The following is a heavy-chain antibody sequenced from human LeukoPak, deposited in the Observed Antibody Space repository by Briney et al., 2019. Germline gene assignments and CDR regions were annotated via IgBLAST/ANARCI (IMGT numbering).Heavy chain of an antibody. Sequence: SETLSLTCTVSGGSISSSSYYWGWIRQPPGKGLEWIGSIYYSGSTYYNPSLKSRVTISVDTSKNQFSLKLSSVTAADTAVYYCARAIAAAAPYFDYWGQGTLVTVSS. CDR1: GGSISSSSYY. V-gene: IGHV4-39*01. J-gene: IGHJ4*02. CDR3: ARAIAAAAPYFDY. CDR2: IYYSGST. D-gene: IGHD6-13*01.